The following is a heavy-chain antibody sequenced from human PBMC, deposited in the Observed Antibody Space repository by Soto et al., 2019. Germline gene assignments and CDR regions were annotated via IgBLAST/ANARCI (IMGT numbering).Heavy chain of an antibody. D-gene: IGHD2-15*01. CDR2: ISHSGST. CDR1: GGSFSGNY. CDR3: ARGHLPGGNTFYYDY. Sequence: QVQLQQWGAGLLKPSETLSLTCTVYGGSFSGNYWSWIRQPPGMGLGWIGEISHSGSTNYNPSLKSRVTISVDTSKNQFSLKLSSVTAADTAMYYCARGHLPGGNTFYYDYWGQGTLVTVSS. V-gene: IGHV4-34*01. J-gene: IGHJ4*02.